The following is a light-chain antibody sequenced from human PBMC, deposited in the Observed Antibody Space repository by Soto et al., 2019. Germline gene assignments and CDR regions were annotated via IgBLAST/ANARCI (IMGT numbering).Light chain of an antibody. CDR2: DNI. Sequence: QSVLTQPPSVSAAPRQTVTISCSGSTSNIGNNYVSWYQQLPGTAPKLLIYDNIKRPSGIPDRFSGSRSGTSATLTISGLQTWDEADYYCGTWDASLSAEIFGGGTKLTVL. CDR1: TSNIGNNY. V-gene: IGLV1-51*01. J-gene: IGLJ2*01. CDR3: GTWDASLSAEI.